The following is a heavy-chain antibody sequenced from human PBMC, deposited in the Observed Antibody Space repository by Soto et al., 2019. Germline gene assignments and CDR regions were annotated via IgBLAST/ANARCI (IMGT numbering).Heavy chain of an antibody. J-gene: IGHJ6*03. Sequence: QVQLQESGPGLVKPSQTLSVTCAISGDSVSSNSAAWNWIRLSPSRGLEWLARTYYRSRWYNDYAVSVRSRITVNADTSKNQFSLQLTSVTSEDTAIYYCAGTTSHHWLYMDVWGRGTTVTVSS. CDR2: TYYRSRWYN. CDR3: AGTTSHHWLYMDV. V-gene: IGHV6-1*01. CDR1: GDSVSSNSAA. D-gene: IGHD1-1*01.